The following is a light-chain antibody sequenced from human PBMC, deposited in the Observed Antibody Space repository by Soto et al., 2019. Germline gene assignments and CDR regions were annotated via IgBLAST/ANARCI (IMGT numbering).Light chain of an antibody. J-gene: IGKJ1*01. V-gene: IGKV3D-15*01. CDR3: QQYNNFSPCT. CDR1: QSVSSS. Sequence: EIVMTQSPATLSVFPGERVTLSCRASQSVSSSLAWFQQKPGQAPRLLISGASTRAAGIPARFSGSGSGADFTLTTSRLQSEDFSVYFCQQYNNFSPCTFGQRT. CDR2: GAS.